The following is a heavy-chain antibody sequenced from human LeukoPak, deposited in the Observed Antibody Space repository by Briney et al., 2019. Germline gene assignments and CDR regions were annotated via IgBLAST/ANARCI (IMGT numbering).Heavy chain of an antibody. Sequence: ASVKVSCKVSGYTLTELSVHWVRQAPGKGLEWMGGFDPEDGETIYAQKFQGRVTMTEDTSTDTAYMELSSLRSEDTAVYYCATGPEWLMTPGYFDYWGQGTLVTVSS. CDR3: ATGPEWLMTPGYFDY. V-gene: IGHV1-24*01. J-gene: IGHJ4*02. CDR2: FDPEDGET. CDR1: GYTLTELS. D-gene: IGHD3-3*01.